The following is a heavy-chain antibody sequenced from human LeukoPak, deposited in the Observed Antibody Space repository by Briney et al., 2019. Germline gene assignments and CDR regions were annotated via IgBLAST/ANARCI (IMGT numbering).Heavy chain of an antibody. V-gene: IGHV3-23*01. D-gene: IGHD3-10*01. Sequence: GGSLRLSCTASGFTFNNYAMTWVRQAPGKGLEWVSAITGSGAYTNYADSVKGRFTISRDNSKNTIYMQMNSLRAEDTAVYYCARDPYFGELSPHVYYWYMDVWGKGTTVTISS. J-gene: IGHJ6*03. CDR2: ITGSGAYT. CDR3: ARDPYFGELSPHVYYWYMDV. CDR1: GFTFNNYA.